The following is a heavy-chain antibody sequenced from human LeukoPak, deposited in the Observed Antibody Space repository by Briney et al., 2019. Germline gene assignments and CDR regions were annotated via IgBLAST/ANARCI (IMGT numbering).Heavy chain of an antibody. CDR3: ARSYYGGHNWFDP. J-gene: IGHJ5*02. V-gene: IGHV4-39*07. CDR2: IYYTGNT. D-gene: IGHD3-10*01. Sequence: SETLSLTCSVSGDSITGYYWGWIRQPPGKGLEWIGNIYYTGNTYYNSSLKSRVTISLDTSKNQFSLKLSSVTAADTAVYYCARSYYGGHNWFDPWGQGTLVTVSS. CDR1: GDSITGYY.